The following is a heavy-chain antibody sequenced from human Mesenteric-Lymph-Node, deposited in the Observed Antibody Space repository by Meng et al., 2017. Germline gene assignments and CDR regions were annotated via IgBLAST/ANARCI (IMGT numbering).Heavy chain of an antibody. CDR1: GYTFTNYY. CDR3: ARREWFGEYRDAFDI. J-gene: IGHJ3*02. V-gene: IGHV1-46*01. D-gene: IGHD3-10*01. Sequence: ASVKVSCKASGYTFTNYYLHWVRQAPGQGLEWMGMINPSGGGTRYPQKFQGRLTMTTDTSTTTVYMELSSLKSDDTAVYYCARREWFGEYRDAFDIWGQGTRVTGSS. CDR2: INPSGGGT.